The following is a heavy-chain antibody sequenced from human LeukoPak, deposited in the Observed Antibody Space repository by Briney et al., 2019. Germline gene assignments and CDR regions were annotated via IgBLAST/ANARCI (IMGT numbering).Heavy chain of an antibody. J-gene: IGHJ4*02. Sequence: SETLSLTCTVSGVSISTYYWSWIRQPPGKGLEWIGYIYYSGTTNYNPSLKSRVTISIDTSKNEFSLKLTSVTAADTAVYYCAREANHYGSGSYFEGTFDYWGQGSLVTVSS. CDR3: AREANHYGSGSYFEGTFDY. CDR1: GVSISTYY. D-gene: IGHD3-10*01. V-gene: IGHV4-59*01. CDR2: IYYSGTT.